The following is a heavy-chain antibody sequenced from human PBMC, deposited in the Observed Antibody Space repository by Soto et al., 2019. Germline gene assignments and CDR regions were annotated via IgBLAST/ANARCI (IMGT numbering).Heavy chain of an antibody. D-gene: IGHD5-18*01. CDR3: ARDGHPGIQLWLNYFDY. J-gene: IGHJ4*02. CDR2: ISYDGSNK. Sequence: QVQLVESGGGVVQPGRSLRLSCAASGFTFSSYAMHWVRQAPGKGLEWVAVISYDGSNKYYADSVKGRFTISRDNSKNTLYLQMNSLRAEDTAVYYCARDGHPGIQLWLNYFDYWGQGTLVTVSS. V-gene: IGHV3-30-3*01. CDR1: GFTFSSYA.